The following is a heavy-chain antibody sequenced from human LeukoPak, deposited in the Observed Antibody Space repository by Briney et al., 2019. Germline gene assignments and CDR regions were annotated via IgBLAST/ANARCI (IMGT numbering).Heavy chain of an antibody. CDR1: GGSISSSSYY. Sequence: PSETLSLTCTVSGGSISSSSYYWGWIRQPPGTGLEWIGSIYYSGSTYYNPSLKSRVTISVDTSKNQFSLKLSSVTAADTAVYYCARDNLNDRWGYSYGRYDAFDIWGQGTMVTVSS. CDR3: ARDNLNDRWGYSYGRYDAFDI. J-gene: IGHJ3*02. CDR2: IYYSGST. D-gene: IGHD5-18*01. V-gene: IGHV4-39*07.